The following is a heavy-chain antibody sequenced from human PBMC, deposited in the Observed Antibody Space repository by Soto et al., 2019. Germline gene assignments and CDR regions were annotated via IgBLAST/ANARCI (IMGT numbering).Heavy chain of an antibody. CDR2: INPSGVKT. CDR1: GYTFSSYY. D-gene: IGHD2-21*02. J-gene: IGHJ4*02. Sequence: QVQLVQSGAELRKPGASVKVTCKASGYTFSSYYVHWVRQAPGQGLEWMGLINPSGVKTTYAQKFQGRVTMTRDTATTTVYMELSGLRSEDTAVYYCARAGTGHNSDWTSELGYWGQGTLVTVSS. V-gene: IGHV1-46*01. CDR3: ARAGTGHNSDWTSELGY.